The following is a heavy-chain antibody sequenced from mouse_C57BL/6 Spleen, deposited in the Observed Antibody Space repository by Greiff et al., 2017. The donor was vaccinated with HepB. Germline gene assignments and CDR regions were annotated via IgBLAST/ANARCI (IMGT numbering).Heavy chain of an antibody. CDR2: ISSGGSYT. CDR1: GFTFSSYG. V-gene: IGHV5-6*01. CDR3: ARRGVTTGFAY. Sequence: EVQRVESGGDLVKPGGSLKLSCAASGFTFSSYGMSWVRQTPDKRLEWVATISSGGSYTYYPDSVKGRFTISRDNAKNTLYLQMSSLKSEDTAMYYCARRGVTTGFAYWGQGTLVTVSA. J-gene: IGHJ3*01. D-gene: IGHD2-2*01.